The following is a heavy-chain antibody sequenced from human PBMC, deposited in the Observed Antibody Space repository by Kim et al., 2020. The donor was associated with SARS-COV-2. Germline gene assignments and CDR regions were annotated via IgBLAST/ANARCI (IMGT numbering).Heavy chain of an antibody. D-gene: IGHD1-26*01. Sequence: YAAPVKGSFSISRDDSKNTLYLQMNSLKNEDTAVYYCTTLRKVGATYYFDYWGQGTLVTVSS. J-gene: IGHJ4*02. CDR3: TTLRKVGATYYFDY. V-gene: IGHV3-15*01.